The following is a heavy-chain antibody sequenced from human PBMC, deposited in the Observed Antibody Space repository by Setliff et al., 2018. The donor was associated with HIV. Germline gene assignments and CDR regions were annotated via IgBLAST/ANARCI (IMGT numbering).Heavy chain of an antibody. Sequence: SETLSLTCTVSGSPIRDYYWSWIRQSPGKGLEWIGYIYYSGSTNYNPSLKSRVTISIDTSKHQFSLKLSSVTAADTAVYYCARQVDTVVRGVRALAHFDLWGRGTLVTVSS. CDR3: ARQVDTVVRGVRALAHFDL. J-gene: IGHJ2*01. V-gene: IGHV4-59*08. CDR1: GSPIRDYY. CDR2: IYYSGST. D-gene: IGHD3-10*01.